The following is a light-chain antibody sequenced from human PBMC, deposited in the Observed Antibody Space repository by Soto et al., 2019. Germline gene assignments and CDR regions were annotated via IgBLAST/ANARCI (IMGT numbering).Light chain of an antibody. CDR2: SNT. V-gene: IGLV1-44*01. J-gene: IGLJ3*02. CDR1: SSNIGTNT. CDR3: ATWDDSLNGPV. Sequence: QSVLTQPPSASGPPGQRVTISCSGSSSNIGTNTVNWYHQLPGTAPKLLIYSNTQRPSGVPDRFSGSKSGTSASLAISGLLSEDEADYYCATWDDSLNGPVFGGGTKVTVL.